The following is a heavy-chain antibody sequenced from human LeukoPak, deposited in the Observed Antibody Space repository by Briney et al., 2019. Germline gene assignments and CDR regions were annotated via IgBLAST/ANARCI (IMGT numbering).Heavy chain of an antibody. D-gene: IGHD3-16*01. V-gene: IGHV3-7*01. J-gene: IGHJ4*02. CDR2: IKEDRGET. Sequence: GGSLGLSCAASGFSFSSYWMAWVRHAPGKGLEWVANIKEDRGETQYVDSVRGRFTISRDKPKTSLYLQMNSLRDEDTALYYCARWRGGQSELDYWGQGTLVTVSS. CDR1: GFSFSSYW. CDR3: ARWRGGQSELDY.